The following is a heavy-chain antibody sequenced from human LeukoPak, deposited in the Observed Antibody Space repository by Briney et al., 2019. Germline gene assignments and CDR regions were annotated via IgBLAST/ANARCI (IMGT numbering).Heavy chain of an antibody. J-gene: IGHJ5*02. D-gene: IGHD2-2*01. V-gene: IGHV1-2*02. CDR2: INPNSGGT. CDR1: GYTFTDSY. CDR3: ASPCSHCSRTSTWFDP. Sequence: ASVKVSCKTSGYTFTDSYIHWVRQAPGQGLEWMGWINPNSGGTNYAQKFQGRVTMTRDTSISTAYMEVRSLRSDDTAVYYCASPCSHCSRTSTWFDPWGQGTLVTVSS.